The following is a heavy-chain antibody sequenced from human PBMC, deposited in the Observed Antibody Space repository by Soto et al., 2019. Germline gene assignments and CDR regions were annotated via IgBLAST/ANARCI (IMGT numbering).Heavy chain of an antibody. J-gene: IGHJ5*02. Sequence: SETLSLTCTVSGGSISSGDYYWSWIRQPPGKGLEWIGYIYYSGSTYYNPSLKSRVTISVDTSKNQFSLKLSSVTAADTAVYYCARGGVGTVDRPMPRGCCPNWFDPWGQGTLVTVSS. V-gene: IGHV4-30-4*01. CDR3: ARGGVGTVDRPMPRGCCPNWFDP. D-gene: IGHD4-17*01. CDR2: IYYSGST. CDR1: GGSISSGDYY.